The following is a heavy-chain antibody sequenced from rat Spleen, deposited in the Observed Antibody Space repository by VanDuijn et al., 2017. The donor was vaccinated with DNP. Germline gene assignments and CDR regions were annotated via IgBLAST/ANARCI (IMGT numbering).Heavy chain of an antibody. D-gene: IGHD1-4*01. CDR2: IRYDGGST. J-gene: IGHJ3*01. CDR1: GFTFSDYY. CDR3: SRGAYGYNSNWFAS. V-gene: IGHV5-20*01. Sequence: EVQLVESGGGLVQPGRSLKLSCAASGFTFSDYYMAWVRQAPTKGLEWVASIRYDGGSTYYRDSVKGRFTISRDNAKSSLYLQMDSLRSEDTATYYCSRGAYGYNSNWFASWGQGTLVTVSS.